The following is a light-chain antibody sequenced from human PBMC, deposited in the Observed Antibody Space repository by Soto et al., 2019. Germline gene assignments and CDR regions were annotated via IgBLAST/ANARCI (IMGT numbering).Light chain of an antibody. J-gene: IGKJ1*01. CDR3: QQYNSFWT. CDR2: DAF. CDR1: QSISTW. Sequence: DIQMTQSPSTLSASVGDRVTITCRASQSISTWLAWYQQKPGKAPKLLIYDAFYLERGVPSRFSGSGSGTEFTLTISSLQPDDLSTYSCQQYNSFWTFDQGTKVEI. V-gene: IGKV1-5*01.